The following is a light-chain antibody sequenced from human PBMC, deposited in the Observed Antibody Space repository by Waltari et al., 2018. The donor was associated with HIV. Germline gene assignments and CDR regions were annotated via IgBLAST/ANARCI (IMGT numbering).Light chain of an antibody. CDR1: SPNIGAGYD. CDR3: QSYDSSLTGSV. V-gene: IGLV1-40*01. J-gene: IGLJ2*01. Sequence: QSVLTQPPSVSGAPGPRVTISCTGSSPNIGAGYDIHWYQQLPGTAPKLLIYGSGNRPSGVPDRFSGSKSGTSASLAITGLQAEDEADYYCQSYDSSLTGSVFGGGTKLTVL. CDR2: GSG.